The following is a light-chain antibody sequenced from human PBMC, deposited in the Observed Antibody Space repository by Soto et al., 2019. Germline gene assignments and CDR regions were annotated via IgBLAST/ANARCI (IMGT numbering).Light chain of an antibody. CDR1: QGISSY. CDR3: QQRNTFPLT. CDR2: AAS. V-gene: IGKV1-9*01. Sequence: DIQLTQSPSFLSASVGDRVTITCRASQGISSYLAWYQQKPGKAPKVLIYAASTLRSAVPSRFSGSGSGTDFPLTISRLQHEDFATYYCQQRNTFPLTFGDGTNVEIK. J-gene: IGKJ4*01.